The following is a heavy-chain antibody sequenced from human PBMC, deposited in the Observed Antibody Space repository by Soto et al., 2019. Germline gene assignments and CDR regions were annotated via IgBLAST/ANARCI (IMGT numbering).Heavy chain of an antibody. CDR3: ARTPIVATIGNYFDY. Sequence: SETLSLTCTVSGGSISSGDYYWSWIRQPPGKGLEWIGYIYYSGSTYYNPSLKSRVTISVDTSKNQFSLKLSSVTAADTAVYYCARTPIVATIGNYFDYWGQGTLVTVSS. CDR1: GGSISSGDYY. J-gene: IGHJ4*02. CDR2: IYYSGST. V-gene: IGHV4-30-4*01. D-gene: IGHD5-12*01.